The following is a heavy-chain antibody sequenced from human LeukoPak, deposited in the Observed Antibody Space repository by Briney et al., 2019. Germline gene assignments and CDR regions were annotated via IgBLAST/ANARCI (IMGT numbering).Heavy chain of an antibody. CDR1: GGTFSSYA. J-gene: IGHJ4*02. D-gene: IGHD3-3*01. Sequence: ASVKVSCKASGGTFSSYAISWVRQAPGQGLEWMGGIIPIFGTANYAQKFQGRVTITADESTSTAYMELSSLRSEDTAVYYCASAPTIFGVVTPPDYWGQGTLVTVSS. CDR3: ASAPTIFGVVTPPDY. CDR2: IIPIFGTA. V-gene: IGHV1-69*13.